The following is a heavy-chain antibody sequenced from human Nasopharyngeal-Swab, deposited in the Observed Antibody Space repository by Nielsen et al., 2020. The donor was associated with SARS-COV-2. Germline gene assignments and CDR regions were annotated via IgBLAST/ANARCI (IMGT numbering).Heavy chain of an antibody. CDR2: VWYDGSNK. CDR1: GFTFSSYG. Sequence: GESPKISCAASGFTFSSYGMHWVRPAPGKGLEWVAVVWYDGSNKYYADSVKGRFTISRDNSKNTLYLQMNSLRAEDTAVYYCARDRGSRYCSSTSCSNDAFDIWGQGTMVTVSS. CDR3: ARDRGSRYCSSTSCSNDAFDI. V-gene: IGHV3-33*01. J-gene: IGHJ3*02. D-gene: IGHD2-2*01.